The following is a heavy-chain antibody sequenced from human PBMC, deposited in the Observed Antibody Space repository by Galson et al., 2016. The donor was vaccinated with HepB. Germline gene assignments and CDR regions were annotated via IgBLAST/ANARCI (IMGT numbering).Heavy chain of an antibody. CDR2: INPRGGST. V-gene: IGHV1-46*01. CDR3: ATGGGSSSWDY. J-gene: IGHJ4*02. D-gene: IGHD6-13*01. Sequence: SVKVSCKASGDTFTSYHTHWVRQAPGQGLEWMGIINPRGGSTSHAQNFQGRVTMTRDTSTSTVYMELSSLRSEDTAVYYCATGGGSSSWDYWGQGTLVTVSS. CDR1: GDTFTSYH.